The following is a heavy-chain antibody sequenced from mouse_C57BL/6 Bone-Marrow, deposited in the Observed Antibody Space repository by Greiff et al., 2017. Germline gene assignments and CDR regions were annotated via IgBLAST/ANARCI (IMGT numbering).Heavy chain of an antibody. CDR1: GYAFSSSW. D-gene: IGHD2-14*01. CDR2: LFPGVGAP. J-gene: IGHJ2*01. CDR3: ARKGRRYLYFGD. Sequence: VKLQQSGPELVQPGASVKISCKASGYAFSSSWMNWVTQRPGKGLEWIGRLFPGVGAPNYNGKFKGKATLTADKSSSTAYMQLSSLTSEDDAVNFCARKGRRYLYFGDWGQGTTRTVAS. V-gene: IGHV1-82*01.